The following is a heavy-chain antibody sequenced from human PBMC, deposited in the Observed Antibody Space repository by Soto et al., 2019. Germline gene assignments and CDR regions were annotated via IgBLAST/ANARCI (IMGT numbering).Heavy chain of an antibody. CDR3: AKDTSYQLLSYYYGMDV. CDR2: ISGSGGST. Sequence: HPGGSLRLSCAASGFTFSSYAMSWVHQAPGKGLEWVSAISGSGGSTYYADSVKGRFTISRDNSKNTLYLQMNSLRAEDTAVYYCAKDTSYQLLSYYYGMDVWGQGTTVTVSS. J-gene: IGHJ6*02. D-gene: IGHD2-2*01. CDR1: GFTFSSYA. V-gene: IGHV3-23*01.